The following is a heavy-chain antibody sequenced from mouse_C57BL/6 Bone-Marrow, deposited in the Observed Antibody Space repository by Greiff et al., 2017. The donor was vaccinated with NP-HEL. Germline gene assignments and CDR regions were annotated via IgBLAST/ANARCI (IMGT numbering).Heavy chain of an antibody. CDR2: IYPGDGDT. CDR3: AREESTMVTTVDY. J-gene: IGHJ2*01. D-gene: IGHD2-2*01. Sequence: VMLVESGAELVKPGASVKISCKASGYAFSSYWMNWVKQRPGKGLEWIGQIYPGDGDTNYNGKFKGKATLTADKSSSTAYMQLSSLTSEDSAVYFCAREESTMVTTVDYWGQGTTLTVSS. CDR1: GYAFSSYW. V-gene: IGHV1-80*01.